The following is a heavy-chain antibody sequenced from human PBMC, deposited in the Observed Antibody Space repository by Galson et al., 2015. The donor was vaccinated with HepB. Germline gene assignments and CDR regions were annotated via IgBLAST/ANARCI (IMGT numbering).Heavy chain of an antibody. CDR1: GFTFSSYS. CDR2: ISSSSSTI. D-gene: IGHD6-19*01. CDR3: ARDVRWEAVAGTVDY. Sequence: SLRLSCAASGFTFSSYSMNWVRQAPGKGLEWVSYISSSSSTIYYADSVKGRFTISRDNAKNSLYLQMNSLRAEDTAVYYCARDVRWEAVAGTVDYWGQGTLVTVSS. J-gene: IGHJ4*02. V-gene: IGHV3-48*01.